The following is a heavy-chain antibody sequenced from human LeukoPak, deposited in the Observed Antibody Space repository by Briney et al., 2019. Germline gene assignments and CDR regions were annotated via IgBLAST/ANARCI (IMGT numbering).Heavy chain of an antibody. CDR3: GYDSSGYSSFDY. J-gene: IGHJ4*02. CDR1: GFTFSSFW. V-gene: IGHV3-74*03. CDR2: INSDGSGA. D-gene: IGHD3-22*01. Sequence: PGGSLRLSCAASGFTFSSFWMHWVRQPPGKGLVWVSRINSDGSGALYADSVKGRFTISRDNAKNTLYLQMNSLRAEDTAVYYCGYDSSGYSSFDYWGQGTLVTVSS.